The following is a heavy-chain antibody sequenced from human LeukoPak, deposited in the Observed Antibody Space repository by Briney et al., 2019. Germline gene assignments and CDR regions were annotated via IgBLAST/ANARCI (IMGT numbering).Heavy chain of an antibody. V-gene: IGHV3-30-3*01. CDR3: ARDDYGMDV. Sequence: GGSLRLSCVASGFTFSNYAMHWVRQAPGKGLEWVALISYDERNKYYADSVKGRFTISRDNSNNTLYLQMNSLTAEDTAVYYCARDDYGMDVWGQGTTVTVSS. CDR1: GFTFSNYA. CDR2: ISYDERNK. J-gene: IGHJ6*02.